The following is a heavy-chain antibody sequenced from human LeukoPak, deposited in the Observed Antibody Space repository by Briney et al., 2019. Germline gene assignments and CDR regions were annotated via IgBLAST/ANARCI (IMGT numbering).Heavy chain of an antibody. D-gene: IGHD5-12*01. CDR3: ARDRCSGYDCLPFDY. CDR1: GGSISSYY. CDR2: IYYSGST. V-gene: IGHV4-59*12. J-gene: IGHJ4*02. Sequence: SETLSLTCTVSGGSISSYYWSWLRQPPGKGLEWLGYIYYSGSTNYNPSLKSRVTISVDTSKNQFSLKLSSVTAADTAVYYCARDRCSGYDCLPFDYWGQGTLVTVSS.